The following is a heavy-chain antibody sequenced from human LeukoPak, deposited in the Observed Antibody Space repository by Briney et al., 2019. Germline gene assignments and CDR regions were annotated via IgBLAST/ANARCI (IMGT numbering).Heavy chain of an antibody. CDR2: IYSGGST. Sequence: PGGSLRLSCAASGFTVSSNYTSWVRQAPGKGLEWVSVIYSGGSTYYADSVKGRFTISRDNSKNTLYLQMNSLRAEDTAVYYCARDLGDSSGNDYWGQGTLVTVSS. CDR1: GFTVSSNY. J-gene: IGHJ4*02. CDR3: ARDLGDSSGNDY. D-gene: IGHD3-22*01. V-gene: IGHV3-53*01.